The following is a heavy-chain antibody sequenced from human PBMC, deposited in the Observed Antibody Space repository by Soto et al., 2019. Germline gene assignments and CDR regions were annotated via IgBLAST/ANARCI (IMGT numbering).Heavy chain of an antibody. J-gene: IGHJ4*02. CDR3: ARSTYSSGYSSFYL. V-gene: IGHV4-31*03. Sequence: SETLSLTCTVSGGSISSGGYYWSWIRQHPGKGLEWIGYIYYSGSTYYNPSLKSRVTISVDTSKNQFSLKLSSVTAADTAVYYCARSTYSSGYSSFYLWGQGTLVTVSS. CDR1: GGSISSGGYY. CDR2: IYYSGST. D-gene: IGHD3-22*01.